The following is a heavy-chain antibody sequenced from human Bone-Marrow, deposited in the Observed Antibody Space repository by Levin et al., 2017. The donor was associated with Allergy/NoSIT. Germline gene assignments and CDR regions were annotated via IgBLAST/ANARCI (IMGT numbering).Heavy chain of an antibody. CDR3: AKVVGATEDLDY. CDR1: GFTFSNYA. Sequence: GESLKISCVASGFTFSNYAMRWVRQAPGKGLEWVSGISGSGGSTYYPDSVKGRFTISRDNPKNTLYLQMHSLRAEDTATYYCAKVVGATEDLDYWGQGTLVTVSS. D-gene: IGHD1-26*01. CDR2: ISGSGGST. J-gene: IGHJ4*02. V-gene: IGHV3-23*01.